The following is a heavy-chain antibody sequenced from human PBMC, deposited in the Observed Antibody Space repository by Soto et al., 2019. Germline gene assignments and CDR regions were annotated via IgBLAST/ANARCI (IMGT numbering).Heavy chain of an antibody. CDR2: IYHSGST. V-gene: IGHV4-4*02. CDR1: GGSISSSNW. D-gene: IGHD2-15*01. J-gene: IGHJ4*02. Sequence: QVQLQESGPGLVKPSGTLSLTCAVSGGSISSSNWWSWVRQPPGKGLEWIGEIYHSGSTNYNPSRKSRVTISVDKSKNQFSLKLSSVTAADTAVYYCARYLVVVVAATSYYYFDYWGQGTLVTVSS. CDR3: ARYLVVVVAATSYYYFDY.